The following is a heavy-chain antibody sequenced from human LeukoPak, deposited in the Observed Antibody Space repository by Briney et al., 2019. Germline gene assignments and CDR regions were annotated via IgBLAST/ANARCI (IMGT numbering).Heavy chain of an antibody. CDR2: ISFSGSDT. J-gene: IGHJ4*02. V-gene: IGHV3-23*01. Sequence: GGSLRLSCAASGFTFRNYAVCCVRQAPGKGLEWVSAISFSGSDTYYADSVKGRFTISRDNSKNTLYLQMNSLRADDTAVYYCAKGGSIGSHFVALDYWGQGTLVTVSS. CDR1: GFTFRNYA. CDR3: AKGGSIGSHFVALDY. D-gene: IGHD1-26*01.